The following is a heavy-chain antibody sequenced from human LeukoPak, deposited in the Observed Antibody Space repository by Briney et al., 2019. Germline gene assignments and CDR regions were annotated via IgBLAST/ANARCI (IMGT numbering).Heavy chain of an antibody. CDR3: ARNNNFVDTTNNDAFDI. CDR2: IFYTGTT. J-gene: IGHJ3*02. D-gene: IGHD1/OR15-1a*01. Sequence: SETLSLTCTVSGGSITTHYWSWIRQPPGKGLEWVAYIFYTGTTKYNSSLKGGVTTSLDTSKSQFSLKLTSVTAADTAVYYCARNNNFVDTTNNDAFDIWGQGTLVTVSP. V-gene: IGHV4-59*11. CDR1: GGSITTHY.